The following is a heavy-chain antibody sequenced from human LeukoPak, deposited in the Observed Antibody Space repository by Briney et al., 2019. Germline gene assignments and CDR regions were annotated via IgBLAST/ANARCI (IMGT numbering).Heavy chain of an antibody. CDR2: IYYSGST. CDR3: ARGPFTYYYDSSGYYYFDY. J-gene: IGHJ4*02. Sequence: SETLSLTCTVSGGSISSNSYYWGWIRQPPGKGLEWIGSIYYSGSTNYNPSLKSRVTMSVDTSKNQFSLKLSSVTAADTAVYYCARGPFTYYYDSSGYYYFDYWGQGTLVTVSS. CDR1: GGSISSNSYY. V-gene: IGHV4-39*07. D-gene: IGHD3-22*01.